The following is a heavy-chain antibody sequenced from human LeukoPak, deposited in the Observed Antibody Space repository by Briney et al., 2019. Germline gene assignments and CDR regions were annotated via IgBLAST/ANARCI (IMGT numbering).Heavy chain of an antibody. CDR2: IYPGDSDT. CDR3: ARTQNVDTAMVRYYFDY. V-gene: IGHV5-51*01. Sequence: GESLKISCKGSGYSFTSYWIGWVRQMPGKGLEWMGIIYPGDSDTRYSPSFQGQVTISADKSISTAYLQWSSLKASDTAMHYCARTQNVDTAMVRYYFDYWGQGTLVTVSS. J-gene: IGHJ4*02. D-gene: IGHD5-18*01. CDR1: GYSFTSYW.